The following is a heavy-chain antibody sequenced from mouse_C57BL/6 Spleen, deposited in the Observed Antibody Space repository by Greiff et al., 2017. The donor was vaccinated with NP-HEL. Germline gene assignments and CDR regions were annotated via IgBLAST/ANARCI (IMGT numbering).Heavy chain of an antibody. CDR1: GYTFTSYW. J-gene: IGHJ2*01. Sequence: VQLQQSGAELVKPGASVKMSCKASGYTFTSYWMHWVKQRLGQGLEWFAETNPTNGRTYYNEKFKSKATLTVDKSSSTAYMLLSGPTFEDSAVYYCARIKKIVATYFDDWGQGTTLTVSS. CDR2: TNPTNGRT. CDR3: ARIKKIVATYFDD. V-gene: IGHV1S81*02. D-gene: IGHD1-1*01.